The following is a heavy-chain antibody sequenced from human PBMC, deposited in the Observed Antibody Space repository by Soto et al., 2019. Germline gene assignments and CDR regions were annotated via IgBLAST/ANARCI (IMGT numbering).Heavy chain of an antibody. V-gene: IGHV3-23*01. D-gene: IGHD6-25*01. CDR3: AKHQVAYSSGRHNDFDG. J-gene: IGHJ3*01. CDR1: GFTFSSYA. CDR2: ISGSGGST. Sequence: GGSLRLSCAASGFTFSSYAMSWVRQAPGKGLEWVSAISGSGGSTYYADSMKGRLTISRDNSKDTVYLEMNSLRAEDTAVFYCAKHQVAYSSGRHNDFDGSGQGTNVNVSS.